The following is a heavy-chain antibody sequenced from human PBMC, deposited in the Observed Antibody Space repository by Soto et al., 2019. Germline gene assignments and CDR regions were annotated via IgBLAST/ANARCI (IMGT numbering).Heavy chain of an antibody. Sequence: EVQLVESGGGLVQPGGSLRLSCAASGFTFSSYSMNWVRQAPGKGLEWVSYISSSSSTIYYADSVKGRFTISRDNAKNSLYLQMNSLRAEDTAVYYCARDYYPYCSGGSCYLSHLDYWVQGTLVTVSS. V-gene: IGHV3-48*01. CDR3: ARDYYPYCSGGSCYLSHLDY. CDR1: GFTFSSYS. CDR2: ISSSSSTI. D-gene: IGHD2-15*01. J-gene: IGHJ4*02.